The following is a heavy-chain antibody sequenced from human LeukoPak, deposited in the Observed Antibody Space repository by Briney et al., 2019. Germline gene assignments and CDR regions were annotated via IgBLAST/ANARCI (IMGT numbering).Heavy chain of an antibody. CDR2: MNPDSGAT. D-gene: IGHD2-2*01. J-gene: IGHJ4*02. Sequence: VSVKVSCKTSGYTFTGFYLHWVRQAPGHGLEWMGWMNPDSGATNYAQKFQGRVTLTTDTSTSTAYMELRSLRSDDTAVYYCARVRYCSSTSCYGSFDYWGQGTLVTVSS. CDR3: ARVRYCSSTSCYGSFDY. CDR1: GYTFTGFY. V-gene: IGHV1-2*02.